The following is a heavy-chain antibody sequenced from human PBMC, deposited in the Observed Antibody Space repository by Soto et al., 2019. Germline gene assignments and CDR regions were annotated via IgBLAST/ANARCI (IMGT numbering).Heavy chain of an antibody. CDR1: GASISSYY. V-gene: IGHV4-59*01. J-gene: IGHJ6*03. D-gene: IGHD4-17*01. CDR2: ISYSGST. Sequence: SETLSLTCSVSGASISSYYWSWIRQPPGKGLEWIGYISYSGSTNYNPSLKSRVTISVDTSKNQFSLRLGSVTAADTAVYYCARDRLTVTTGSDYSYYYMDVWGKGTTVTVSS. CDR3: ARDRLTVTTGSDYSYYYMDV.